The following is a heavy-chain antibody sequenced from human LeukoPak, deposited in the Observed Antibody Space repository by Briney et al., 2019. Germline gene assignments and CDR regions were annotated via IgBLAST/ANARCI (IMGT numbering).Heavy chain of an antibody. J-gene: IGHJ4*02. D-gene: IGHD5-12*01. Sequence: KPGGSLRLSCVASGFIFSDYYMSWIRQAPGKGLEWVSYISSSGSTMYYTDSVKGRFTISRDNAKDSLYLQMNSLRAEDTAVYYCARDPGSGYEEHFDYWGQGTLVTVSS. CDR1: GFIFSDYY. CDR3: ARDPGSGYEEHFDY. CDR2: ISSSGSTM. V-gene: IGHV3-11*01.